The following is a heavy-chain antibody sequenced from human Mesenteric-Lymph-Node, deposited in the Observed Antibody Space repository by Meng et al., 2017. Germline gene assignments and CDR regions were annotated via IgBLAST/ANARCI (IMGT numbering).Heavy chain of an antibody. D-gene: IGHD4-17*01. CDR1: GGTISSNGYY. J-gene: IGHJ4*02. CDR2: IYYSGST. V-gene: IGHV4-30-4*08. Sequence: QLEEQGQGLLKPSGPLSLPCPVYGGTISSNGYYWDWVRQPPGKGLEWIGYIYYSGSTYYNPSLKSRVTISVDTSKNQFSLKLSSVTAADTAVYYCARGPTTYFDYWGQGTLVTVSS. CDR3: ARGPTTYFDY.